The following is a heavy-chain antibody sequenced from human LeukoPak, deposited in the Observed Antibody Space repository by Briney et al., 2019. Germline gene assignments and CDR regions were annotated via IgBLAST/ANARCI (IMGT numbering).Heavy chain of an antibody. CDR3: AKGSLESIAARWSKDYYYYMDV. Sequence: PGRSLRLSCAASGFTFSSYAMSWVRQAPGKGLEWVSAISGSGGSTYYADSVKGRFTISRDNSKNTLYLQMNSLRAEDTAAYYCAKGSLESIAARWSKDYYYYMDVWGKGTTVTVSS. CDR2: ISGSGGST. CDR1: GFTFSSYA. J-gene: IGHJ6*03. D-gene: IGHD6-6*01. V-gene: IGHV3-23*01.